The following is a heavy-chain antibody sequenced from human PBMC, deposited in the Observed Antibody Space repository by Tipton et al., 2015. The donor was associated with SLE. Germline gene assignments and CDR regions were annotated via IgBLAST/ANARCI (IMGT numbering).Heavy chain of an antibody. CDR2: IYYSGST. CDR1: GGSISSGSYY. CDR3: ARAFGTSITIFGVVIIGWFDP. J-gene: IGHJ5*02. D-gene: IGHD3-3*01. V-gene: IGHV4-30-4*08. Sequence: TLSLTCTVSGGSISSGSYYWSWIRQPAGKGLEWIGYIYYSGSTYYNPSLKSRVTISVDTSKNQFSLKLSSVTAADTAVYYCARAFGTSITIFGVVIIGWFDPWGQGTLVTVSS.